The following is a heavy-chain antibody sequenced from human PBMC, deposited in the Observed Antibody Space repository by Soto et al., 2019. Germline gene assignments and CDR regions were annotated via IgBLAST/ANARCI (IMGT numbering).Heavy chain of an antibody. V-gene: IGHV3-30-3*01. CDR1: GFTFSSYA. CDR2: ISYDGSNK. D-gene: IGHD3-16*01. CDR3: ARDFSEELWYGMDV. J-gene: IGHJ6*02. Sequence: QVQLVESGGGVVQPGRSLRLSCAASGFTFSSYAMHWVRQAPGKGLEWVAVISYDGSNKYYVDSVKGRFTIPGDNSKNTLYLQMNSLRAEDTAVYYCARDFSEELWYGMDVCGQGTTVTVSS.